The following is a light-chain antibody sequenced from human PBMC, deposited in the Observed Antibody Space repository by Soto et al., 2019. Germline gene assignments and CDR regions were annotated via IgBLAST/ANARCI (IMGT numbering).Light chain of an antibody. V-gene: IGKV3D-15*01. Sequence: EIVMTQSPATLSVSPEDGATLSCRDSQSVDSNLAWYQQKPGQTPRLLIYGASTRPTGIPARFSGSGSGTVFTLTIISLQSEDSAVYYCQQYNDWPLTFGGGTKVEIK. CDR2: GAS. CDR1: QSVDSN. CDR3: QQYNDWPLT. J-gene: IGKJ4*01.